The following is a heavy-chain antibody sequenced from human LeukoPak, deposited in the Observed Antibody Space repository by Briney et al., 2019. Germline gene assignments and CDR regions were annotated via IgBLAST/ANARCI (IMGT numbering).Heavy chain of an antibody. J-gene: IGHJ4*02. CDR2: IRGNADTT. CDR1: GFILSDYG. D-gene: IGHD3-22*01. CDR3: AKGHGDASGYYYFDS. Sequence: GGTLRLSCAASGFILSDYGMSWVRQAPGEGLEWVSAIRGNADTTYYADSVKGRFTIFRDNNKNILYLQMNSLRVDDTALYYCAKGHGDASGYYYFDSWGQGTLVTVSS. V-gene: IGHV3-23*01.